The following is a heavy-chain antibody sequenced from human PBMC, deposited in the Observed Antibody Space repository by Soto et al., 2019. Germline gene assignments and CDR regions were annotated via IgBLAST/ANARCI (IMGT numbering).Heavy chain of an antibody. D-gene: IGHD6-13*01. Sequence: GESLKISCEGSGYSLTTHWINWLRQMPGKGLEWMGRIDPIQSYFNYNPSFQGYVTISADKPTSKSYLQWNSREVPVTDIYYRAVCRSSWFGDGRLHYWGPGSLVTVSS. V-gene: IGHV5-10-1*01. CDR3: AVCRSSWFGDGRLHY. CDR2: IDPIQSYF. CDR1: GYSLTTHW. J-gene: IGHJ4*02.